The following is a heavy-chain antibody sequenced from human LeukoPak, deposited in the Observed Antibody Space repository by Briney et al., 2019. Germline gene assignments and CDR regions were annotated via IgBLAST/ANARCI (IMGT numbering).Heavy chain of an antibody. CDR3: ARHDDSNTYIDAFDI. CDR1: GGSISSYY. V-gene: IGHV4-59*08. J-gene: IGHJ3*02. CDR2: LHYTGST. D-gene: IGHD2/OR15-2a*01. Sequence: SETLSLTCSVSGGSISSYYWSWIRQPPGKGLEGIGYLHYTGSTNYNPSLKRRVTTSVDTSKNQFSLKLSSVTAADTAVYYCARHDDSNTYIDAFDIWGQGTLVTVSS.